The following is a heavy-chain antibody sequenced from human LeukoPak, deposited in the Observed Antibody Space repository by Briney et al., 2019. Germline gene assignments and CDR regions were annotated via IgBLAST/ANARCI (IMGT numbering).Heavy chain of an antibody. CDR1: GGSFSGYY. Sequence: SETLSLTCAVYGGSFSGYYWSWIRQPPGKGLEWIGEINHSGSTYYNPSLKSRVTISVDTSKNQFSLKLSSVTAADTAVYYCARRKALWWIDYWGQGTLVTVSS. D-gene: IGHD2-21*01. CDR2: INHSGST. CDR3: ARRKALWWIDY. J-gene: IGHJ4*02. V-gene: IGHV4-34*01.